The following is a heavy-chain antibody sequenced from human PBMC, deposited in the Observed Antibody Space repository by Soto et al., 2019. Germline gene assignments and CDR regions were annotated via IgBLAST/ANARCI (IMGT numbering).Heavy chain of an antibody. CDR3: AREGNLGRWIQPLDS. CDR2: IYYSGST. CDR1: GGSISSGGYY. V-gene: IGHV4-31*03. Sequence: PSETLSLTCTVSGGSISSGGYYWSWIRQPPGKGLEWIGYIYYSGSTYYNPSLKSRVTISVDTSKNHFSLKLISVTTADTAVYFCAREGNLGRWIQPLDSWGQGTLVTVSS. J-gene: IGHJ4*02. D-gene: IGHD2-2*03.